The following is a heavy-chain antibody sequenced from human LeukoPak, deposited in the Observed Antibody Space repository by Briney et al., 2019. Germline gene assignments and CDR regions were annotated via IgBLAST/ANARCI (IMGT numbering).Heavy chain of an antibody. D-gene: IGHD2-15*01. CDR2: IKSKTDGGTT. V-gene: IGHV3-15*01. CDR1: GFTFSNAW. Sequence: AGGSLRLSCAASGFTFSNAWMSWVRQAPGKGLEWAGRIKSKTDGGTTDYAAPGKGRFTISRDDSKNTLYLQMSSLKIEDTAVYYCTTEEIVVVVAANLGAFDIWGQGTMVTVSS. CDR3: TTEEIVVVVAANLGAFDI. J-gene: IGHJ3*02.